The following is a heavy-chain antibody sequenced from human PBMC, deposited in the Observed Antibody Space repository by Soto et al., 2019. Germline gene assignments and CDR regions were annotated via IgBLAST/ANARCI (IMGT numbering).Heavy chain of an antibody. CDR3: AKEDSSSWHYYYGMDV. CDR1: GFTFSSYG. D-gene: IGHD6-13*01. CDR2: ISYDGSNK. J-gene: IGHJ6*02. V-gene: IGHV3-30*18. Sequence: QVQLVESGGGVVQPGRSLRLSCAASGFTFSSYGMNWVRQAPGKGLEWVAVISYDGSNKYYADSVKGRFTISRDSSKNMLYLQMNSLRAEDTAVYYCAKEDSSSWHYYYGMDVLGQGTTVTVSS.